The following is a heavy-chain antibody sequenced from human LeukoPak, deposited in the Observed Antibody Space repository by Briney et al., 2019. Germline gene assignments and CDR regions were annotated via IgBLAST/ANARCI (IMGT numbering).Heavy chain of an antibody. J-gene: IGHJ5*02. Sequence: TGGSLRLSCAASGFTVSSYGMSWVRQAPGKGPEWVSLVYSDGVTRYADSVQGRFTISRDNSKNTVYLQMNNLRVEDTAVYHCVRDRAEAWAWVEFDPWGQGILVTVSS. V-gene: IGHV3-66*02. CDR1: GFTVSSYG. CDR2: VYSDGVT. CDR3: VRDRAEAWAWVEFDP.